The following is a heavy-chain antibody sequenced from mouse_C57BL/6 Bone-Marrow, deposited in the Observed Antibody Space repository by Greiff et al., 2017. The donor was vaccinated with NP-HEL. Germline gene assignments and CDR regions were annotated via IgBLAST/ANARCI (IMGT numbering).Heavy chain of an antibody. CDR1: GYTFTSYW. CDR3: ASVDWYFDV. J-gene: IGHJ1*03. Sequence: VQLQQSGAELVRPGTSVKLSCKASGYTFTSYWMHWVKQRPGQGLEWIGVIDPSDSYTNYNQKFKGKATLTVDTSSSTAYMQLSSLTSEDSAVYYCASVDWYFDVWGTGTTVTVSS. CDR2: IDPSDSYT. V-gene: IGHV1-59*01.